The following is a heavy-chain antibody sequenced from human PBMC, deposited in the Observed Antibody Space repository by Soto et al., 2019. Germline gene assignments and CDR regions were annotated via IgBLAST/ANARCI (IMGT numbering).Heavy chain of an antibody. D-gene: IGHD3-22*01. V-gene: IGHV4-31*03. CDR2: IYYSGST. CDR1: GGSIGSGGYY. CDR3: ARVYYDSSGYLNYDY. Sequence: PSLTCTVSGGSIGSGGYYWSWIRPHPGKGLEWIGYIYYSGSTYYNPSLKSRVTISVDTSKNQFSLKLSSVTAADTAVYYCARVYYDSSGYLNYDYWGQGTLVTVSS. J-gene: IGHJ4*02.